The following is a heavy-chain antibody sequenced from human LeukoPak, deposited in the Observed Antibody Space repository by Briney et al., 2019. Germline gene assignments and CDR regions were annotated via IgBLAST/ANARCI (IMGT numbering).Heavy chain of an antibody. Sequence: GGSPRLSCSASGFTFSSYAMHWVRQAPGKGLEYVSSISTDGGSTFYADSVKGRFTISRDNSKNTLYLQMSSLRGEDTAVYYCVKRGRQGDYAYDSWGQGALVTVSS. CDR3: VKRGRQGDYAYDS. CDR2: ISTDGGST. V-gene: IGHV3-64D*06. D-gene: IGHD4-17*01. J-gene: IGHJ4*02. CDR1: GFTFSSYA.